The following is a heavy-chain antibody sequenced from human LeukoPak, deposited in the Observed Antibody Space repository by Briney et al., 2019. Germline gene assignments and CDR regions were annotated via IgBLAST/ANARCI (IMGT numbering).Heavy chain of an antibody. J-gene: IGHJ4*02. D-gene: IGHD6-13*01. CDR2: IIPHVGSP. CDR3: ARSIAAAGMGNKN. Sequence: GSSVKVSCKTFGDTFSYHSISWVRQAPGQGLQWLGGIIPHVGSPRYTERLQDRITITADESTTTAYLELSSLRSDDTAVYYCARSIAAAGMGNKNWGQGTLVTVSS. V-gene: IGHV1-69*01. CDR1: GDTFSYHS.